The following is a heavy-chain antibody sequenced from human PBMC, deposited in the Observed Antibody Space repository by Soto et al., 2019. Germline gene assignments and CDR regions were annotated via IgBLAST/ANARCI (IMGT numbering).Heavy chain of an antibody. CDR1: GYTFTGYY. V-gene: IGHV1-2*04. CDR2: INPNSGGT. D-gene: IGHD2-8*01. Sequence: ASVKVSCKASGYTFTGYYMHWVRQAPGQGLEWMGWINPNSGGTNYAQKFQGWVTMTRDTSISTAYMELSRLRSDDTAVYYCAREGRCTNGVCYFPADSYYYYGMDVWGQGTTVTVSS. CDR3: AREGRCTNGVCYFPADSYYYYGMDV. J-gene: IGHJ6*02.